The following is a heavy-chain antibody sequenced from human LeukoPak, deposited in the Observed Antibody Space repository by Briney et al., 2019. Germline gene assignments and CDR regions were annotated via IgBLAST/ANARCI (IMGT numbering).Heavy chain of an antibody. D-gene: IGHD1-26*01. J-gene: IGHJ4*02. CDR1: GFTFSSYS. V-gene: IGHV3-73*01. CDR3: TRHIVGATTGPVDY. Sequence: PGGSLRLSCAASGFTFSSYSMHWVRQASGKGLEWVGRIRSKANSYATAYAASVKGRFTISRDDSKNTAYLQMNSLKTEDTAVYYCTRHIVGATTGPVDYWGQGTLVTVSS. CDR2: IRSKANSYAT.